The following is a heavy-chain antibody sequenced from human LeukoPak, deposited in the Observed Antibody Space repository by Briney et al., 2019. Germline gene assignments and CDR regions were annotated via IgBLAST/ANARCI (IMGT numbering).Heavy chain of an antibody. CDR1: GFILSDYS. V-gene: IGHV3-21*04. J-gene: IGHJ4*02. CDR2: IIGRSGYI. D-gene: IGHD6-19*01. CDR3: ARERDRGTQVADHFDH. Sequence: GGSLRLSCATSGFILSDYSMAWVRQAPGRGLEWFADIIGRSGYISYADSVKGGFTISRDNSENTLYLQMNSLRAEDTAVYYCARERDRGTQVADHFDHWGQGTLLTVSS.